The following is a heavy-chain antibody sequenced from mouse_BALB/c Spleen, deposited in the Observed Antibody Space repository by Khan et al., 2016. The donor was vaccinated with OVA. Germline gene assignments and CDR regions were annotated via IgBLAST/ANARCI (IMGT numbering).Heavy chain of an antibody. V-gene: IGHV1S81*02. CDR2: INPSDGDT. CDR1: GYTFTSYY. J-gene: IGHJ3*01. D-gene: IGHD2-1*01. Sequence: QQSGAELVKPGASVKLSCKASGYTFTSYYMYWVKQRPGQGLEWIGEINPSDGDTNFNEKFKSKATLTVDKSSSTVYMQLSSLTSEDSAVYYCTRSGYGTFAYWGQGTLVTVSA. CDR3: TRSGYGTFAY.